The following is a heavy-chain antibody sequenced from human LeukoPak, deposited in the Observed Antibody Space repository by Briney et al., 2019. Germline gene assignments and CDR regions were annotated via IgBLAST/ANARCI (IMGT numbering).Heavy chain of an antibody. V-gene: IGHV3-48*03. D-gene: IGHD3-22*01. CDR3: AKDREASYYYDSSGYYYDY. CDR1: GFIFSSYD. J-gene: IGHJ4*02. Sequence: QPGGSLRLSCAASGFIFSSYDMNWVRQAPGKGLEWVSYISSSGSPIYYADSAKGRFTISRDNARNSLYLQMNSLRAEDTAVYYCAKDREASYYYDSSGYYYDYWGQGTLVTVSS. CDR2: ISSSGSPI.